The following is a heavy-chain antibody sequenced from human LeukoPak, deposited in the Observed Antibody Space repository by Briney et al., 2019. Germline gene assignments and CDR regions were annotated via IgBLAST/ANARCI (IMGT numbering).Heavy chain of an antibody. D-gene: IGHD3-16*02. Sequence: ASVKVSCKVSGYTLTELSMHWVRQAPGKGLEWMGGFDPEDGETIYAQKFQGRVTITRDTSASTAYMELSSLRSEDTAVYYCARDRSPYVWGSYRTYYFDYWGQGTLVTVSS. V-gene: IGHV1-24*01. CDR3: ARDRSPYVWGSYRTYYFDY. J-gene: IGHJ4*02. CDR2: FDPEDGET. CDR1: GYTLTELS.